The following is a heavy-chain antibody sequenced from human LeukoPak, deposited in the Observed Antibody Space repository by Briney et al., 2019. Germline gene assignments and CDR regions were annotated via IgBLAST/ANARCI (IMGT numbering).Heavy chain of an antibody. CDR1: GFTFSSYS. CDR3: ARSYGSSWYHFDY. CDR2: ISSSSNYM. Sequence: PGGSLRLSCAASGFTFSSYSMNWVRQAPGKGLEWVSSISSSSNYMYYADSVKGRFTISRDNAKNSLYLQMNSLRAEDTAVYYCARSYGSSWYHFDYWGQGTLVTVSS. J-gene: IGHJ4*02. V-gene: IGHV3-21*01. D-gene: IGHD6-13*01.